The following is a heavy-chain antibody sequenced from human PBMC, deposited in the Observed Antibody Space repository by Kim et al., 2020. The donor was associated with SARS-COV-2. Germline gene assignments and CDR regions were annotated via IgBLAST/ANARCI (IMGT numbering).Heavy chain of an antibody. CDR1: GYTFTSYG. CDR2: VSSYNGDT. J-gene: IGHJ4*02. CDR3: ARDWRLEAYCGSNCYSDS. D-gene: IGHD2-21*02. V-gene: IGHV1-18*01. Sequence: ASVKVSCKASGYTFTSYGISWVRQAPGQGLEWMGWVSSYNGDTNYARKLQGRVTMTTDTSTSTAYMELRSLTSDDTAVYYCARDWRLEAYCGSNCYSDSWGQGSLVTVSS.